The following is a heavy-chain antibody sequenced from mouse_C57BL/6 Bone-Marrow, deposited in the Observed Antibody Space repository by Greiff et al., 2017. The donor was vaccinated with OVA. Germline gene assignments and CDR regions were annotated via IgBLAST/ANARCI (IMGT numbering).Heavy chain of an antibody. Sequence: VKLQESGAELVRPGASVTLSCKASGYTFTDYEMHWVKQTPVHGLEWIGAIDPETGGTAYNQKFKGKAILTADKSSSTAYMELRSLTSEDSAVYYCTILGDYFDYWGQGTTLTVSS. V-gene: IGHV1-15*01. CDR1: GYTFTDYE. D-gene: IGHD4-1*01. J-gene: IGHJ2*01. CDR3: TILGDYFDY. CDR2: IDPETGGT.